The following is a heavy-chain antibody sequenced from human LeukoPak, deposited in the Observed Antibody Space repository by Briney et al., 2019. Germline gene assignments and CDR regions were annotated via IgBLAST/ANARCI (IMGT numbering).Heavy chain of an antibody. CDR2: IISIFGTA. CDR1: GGPFRSYA. D-gene: IGHD3-3*01. CDR3: ASWDFWSGYDAFDI. V-gene: IGHV1-69*05. J-gene: IGHJ3*02. Sequence: SVKVSSKASGGPFRSYAISWVRPAPGQGLEWMGGIISIFGTANYTQKFQGRVTITTDESTSTAYMELSSLRSEDTAVYYCASWDFWSGYDAFDIWGQGTMVTVSS.